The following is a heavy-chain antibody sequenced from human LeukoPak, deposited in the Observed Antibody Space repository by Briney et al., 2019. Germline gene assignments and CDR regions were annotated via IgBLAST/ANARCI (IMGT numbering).Heavy chain of an antibody. D-gene: IGHD6-13*01. CDR3: AKYFSSSWSNFDY. CDR1: GFTFSSYA. J-gene: IGHJ4*02. V-gene: IGHV3-23*01. Sequence: GGSLRLSCAASGFTFSSYAMSWVRQAPGKGLEWVSAISGSGGSTYYADSVKGRFTISRDNSKNTLYLQMNSPRAEDTAVYYCAKYFSSSWSNFDYWGQGTLVTVSS. CDR2: ISGSGGST.